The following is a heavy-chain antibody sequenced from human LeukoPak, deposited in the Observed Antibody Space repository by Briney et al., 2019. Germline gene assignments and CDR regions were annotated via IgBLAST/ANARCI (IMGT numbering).Heavy chain of an antibody. D-gene: IGHD4-17*01. CDR2: ISSSGSTT. CDR3: ARGHTAVTRHFDF. Sequence: GGSLRLSCAASGFTFSSYEMNWVRQAPGKGLEWVSYISSSGSTTYYAGSVKGRFTISRDDAKNLLYLDMNSLRAEDTAVYYCARGHTAVTRHFDFWGQGTLVTVSS. J-gene: IGHJ4*02. CDR1: GFTFSSYE. V-gene: IGHV3-48*03.